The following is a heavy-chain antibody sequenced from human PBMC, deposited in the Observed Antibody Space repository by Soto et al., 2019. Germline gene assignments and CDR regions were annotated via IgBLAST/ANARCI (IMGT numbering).Heavy chain of an antibody. Sequence: GGSLRLSCVASGFSFSTYAMSWVRQAPGKGLEWVAVISYDGSNKYYADSVKGRFTISRDNSKNTLYLQMNSLRAEDTAVYYCVKQDGYSYAFDIWGQGTMVTVSS. D-gene: IGHD5-18*01. CDR2: ISYDGSNK. CDR3: VKQDGYSYAFDI. V-gene: IGHV3-30-3*02. J-gene: IGHJ3*02. CDR1: GFSFSTYA.